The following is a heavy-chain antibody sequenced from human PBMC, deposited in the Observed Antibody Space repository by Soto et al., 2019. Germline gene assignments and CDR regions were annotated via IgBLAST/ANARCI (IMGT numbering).Heavy chain of an antibody. J-gene: IGHJ4*02. Sequence: SVKVSCKASGGTFNGYAISWVRQAPGQGLEWMGGIIPMFGTANYAQKFKGRVTITADESTSTGYMELSSLRSEDTAVYYCARGWSYDILTAYSYWGQGTLVTVSS. CDR1: GGTFNGYA. CDR2: IIPMFGTA. CDR3: ARGWSYDILTAYSY. D-gene: IGHD3-9*01. V-gene: IGHV1-69*13.